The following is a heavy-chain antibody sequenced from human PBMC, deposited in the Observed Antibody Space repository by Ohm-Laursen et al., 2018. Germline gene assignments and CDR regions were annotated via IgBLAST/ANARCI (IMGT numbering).Heavy chain of an antibody. CDR3: ATGEQDGQLAYYYYYGMDV. Sequence: SSVKVSCKASGYAFTGYYMHWVRQAPGQGLEWMGWINPNSGGTNYAQKFQGRVTMTRDTSISTAYMELSRLRSEDTAVYYCATGEQDGQLAYYYYYGMDVWGQGTTVTVSS. V-gene: IGHV1-2*02. D-gene: IGHD6-13*01. J-gene: IGHJ6*02. CDR2: INPNSGGT. CDR1: GYAFTGYY.